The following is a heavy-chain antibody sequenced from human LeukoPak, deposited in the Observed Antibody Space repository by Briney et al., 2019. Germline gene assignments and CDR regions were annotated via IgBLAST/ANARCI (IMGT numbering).Heavy chain of an antibody. CDR3: ARDNYYGSLDV. J-gene: IGHJ6*04. CDR2: IYYSGST. D-gene: IGHD3-10*01. Sequence: PSETLSLTCTVSGGSFSRYYWSWIRQPPGKGLEWIGYIYYSGSTNYNPSLKSRVTISVDTSKNQFSLKLSSATAADTAVYYCARDNYYGSLDVWGKGTTVTISS. CDR1: GGSFSRYY. V-gene: IGHV4-59*01.